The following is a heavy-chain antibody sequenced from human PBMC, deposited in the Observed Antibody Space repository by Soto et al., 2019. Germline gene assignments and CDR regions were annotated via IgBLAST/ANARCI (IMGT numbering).Heavy chain of an antibody. CDR1: GFTFSTYD. CDR3: ARGCSNQYESSPPPKFDP. D-gene: IGHD2-8*01. J-gene: IGHJ5*02. Sequence: GGSLRLSCAASGFTFSTYDMHWVRQATGKGLEWVSAIGTIRDTYYLDSVKGRFTISRENAKNSVYLQMNSLRAGDTVVYYCARGCSNQYESSPPPKFDPWGRGTLVTVSS. CDR2: IGTIRDT. V-gene: IGHV3-13*01.